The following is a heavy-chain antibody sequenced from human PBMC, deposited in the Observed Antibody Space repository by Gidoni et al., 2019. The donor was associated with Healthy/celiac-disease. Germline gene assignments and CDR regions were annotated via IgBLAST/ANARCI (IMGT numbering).Heavy chain of an antibody. CDR2: IKSKTDGGTT. V-gene: IGHV3-15*01. Sequence: EVQLVESGGGLVKPGGSLRLACAAAGFTLSNAWMSWVRQAPGKGLEWVGRIKSKTDGGTTDYAAPVKGRFTISRDDSKNTLYLQMNSLKTEDTAVYYCTTSWGVVVVAPGDYWGQGTLVTVSS. CDR1: GFTLSNAW. D-gene: IGHD2-15*01. CDR3: TTSWGVVVVAPGDY. J-gene: IGHJ4*02.